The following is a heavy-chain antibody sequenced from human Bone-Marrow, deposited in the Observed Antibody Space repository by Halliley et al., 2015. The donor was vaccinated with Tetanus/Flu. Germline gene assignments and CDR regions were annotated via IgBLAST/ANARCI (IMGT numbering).Heavy chain of an antibody. CDR1: GGSISGYY. D-gene: IGHD1-26*01. CDR3: ASSIVSTGAGNWFDP. Sequence: TLSLTCTVSGGSISGYYWSWIRQPPGKGLEWIGYIYYSGSTNYNPSLESRVTMSLDTSNNQFSLKLTSVTAADTAVYYCASSIVSTGAGNWFDPWGQGTLVTVSS. J-gene: IGHJ5*02. CDR2: IYYSGST. V-gene: IGHV4-59*01.